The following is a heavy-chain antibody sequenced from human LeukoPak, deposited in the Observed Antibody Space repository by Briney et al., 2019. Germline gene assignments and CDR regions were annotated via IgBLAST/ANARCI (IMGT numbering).Heavy chain of an antibody. J-gene: IGHJ4*02. V-gene: IGHV3-30-3*01. CDR3: ARDLSYYYSSDY. Sequence: GGSLRLSCAASGFTFSSHAMHWARQAPGKGLEWVTFISYDATTKYYADSVKGRFTISRDNSKNTLYLQMNSLRPEDTALYYCARDLSYYYSSDYWGQGTLVTVSS. D-gene: IGHD3-10*01. CDR1: GFTFSSHA. CDR2: ISYDATTK.